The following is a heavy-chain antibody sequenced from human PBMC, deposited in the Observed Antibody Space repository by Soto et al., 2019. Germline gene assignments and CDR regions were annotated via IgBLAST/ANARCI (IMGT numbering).Heavy chain of an antibody. V-gene: IGHV3-30*18. CDR2: ISYGGSNK. Sequence: QVQLVESGGGVVQPGRSLRLSCAASGFTFSSYGMHWVRQAPGKGLEWVAVISYGGSNKYYADSVKGRFTISRDNSKNTLYLQMNSLRAEDTAVYYCAKDRWGITMVRGVIIEPDYYYYYGMDVWGQGTTVTVSS. CDR3: AKDRWGITMVRGVIIEPDYYYYYGMDV. CDR1: GFTFSSYG. D-gene: IGHD3-10*01. J-gene: IGHJ6*02.